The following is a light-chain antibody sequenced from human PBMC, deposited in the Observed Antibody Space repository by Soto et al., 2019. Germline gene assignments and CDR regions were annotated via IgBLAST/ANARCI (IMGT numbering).Light chain of an antibody. V-gene: IGLV2-14*01. Sequence: SALTQPASVSGSRGQSITISCTGTSSDVGGYNYVSWYQQHPGKAPKLMIYEVSNRPSGVSNRFSGSKSGNTASLTISGLQAEDEADYYCSPYTSRITLNDFGNVTKLTXL. J-gene: IGLJ1*01. CDR3: SPYTSRITLND. CDR1: SSDVGGYNY. CDR2: EVS.